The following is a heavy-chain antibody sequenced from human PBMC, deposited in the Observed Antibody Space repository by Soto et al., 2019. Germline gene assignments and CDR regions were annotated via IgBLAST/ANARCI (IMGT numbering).Heavy chain of an antibody. J-gene: IGHJ3*02. Sequence: GASVKVSCKASGGTFSSYTISWVRQAPGQGLEWMGRIIPILGIANYAQKFQGRVTITADKSTSTAYMELSSLRSEDTAVYYCARDILIGYGGPDAFDIWGQGTMVTVSS. D-gene: IGHD3-9*01. CDR3: ARDILIGYGGPDAFDI. CDR1: GGTFSSYT. V-gene: IGHV1-69*02. CDR2: IIPILGIA.